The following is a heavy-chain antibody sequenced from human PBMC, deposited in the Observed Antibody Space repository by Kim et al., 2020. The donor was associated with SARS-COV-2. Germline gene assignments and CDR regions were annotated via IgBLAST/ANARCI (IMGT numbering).Heavy chain of an antibody. CDR3: ARLRGTGTTRSQSYRYYMDV. CDR1: GFSLSTSGMC. V-gene: IGHV2-70*11. D-gene: IGHD1-7*01. CDR2: IDWDDDK. J-gene: IGHJ6*03. Sequence: SGPTLVNPTQTLTLTCTFSGFSLSTSGMCVSWIRQSPGKALEWLARIDWDDDKYYNKSLKTRLTFSKDTSKNQVVLIMTNMDPVDTATYYCARLRGTGTTRSQSYRYYMDVWGKGTMVTVSS.